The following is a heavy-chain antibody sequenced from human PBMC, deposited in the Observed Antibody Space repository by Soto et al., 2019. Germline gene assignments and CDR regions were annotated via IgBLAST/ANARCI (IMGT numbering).Heavy chain of an antibody. D-gene: IGHD5-12*01. J-gene: IGHJ5*02. CDR3: ARDIVATMYWFDP. V-gene: IGHV3-48*01. CDR2: ISSSSSTI. CDR1: GFTFNSYG. Sequence: EVQMVESGGGLEQPGGSLRLSCAASGFTFNSYGMSWVRQAPGKGLEWVSYISSSSSTIYYADSVKGRFTISRDNAKNSLYLQMNSLRAEDTAVYYCARDIVATMYWFDPWGQGTLVTVSS.